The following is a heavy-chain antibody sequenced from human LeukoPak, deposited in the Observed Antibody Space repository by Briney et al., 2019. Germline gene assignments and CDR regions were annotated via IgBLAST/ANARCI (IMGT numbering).Heavy chain of an antibody. CDR2: IYYSGST. J-gene: IGHJ4*02. CDR3: AANPDEMATITYDY. CDR1: GGSINNYW. V-gene: IGHV4-59*01. Sequence: SETLSLTCTVSGGSINNYWWSWIRQPPGKGLEWIGYIYYSGSTNYNPSLKSRVTISVDTSKNQFSLKLSSVTAADTAVYYCAANPDEMATITYDYWGQGTLVTVSS. D-gene: IGHD5-24*01.